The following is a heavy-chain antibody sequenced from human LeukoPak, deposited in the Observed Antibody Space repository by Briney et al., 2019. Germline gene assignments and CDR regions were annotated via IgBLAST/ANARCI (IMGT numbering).Heavy chain of an antibody. Sequence: PSETLSLTCTVSGGSISSYYWSWIRQPPGKGLEWIGYIYYSGSTKYNPSLKSRVTISVDTSRNQFSLKLSSVTAADMAVYYCARFGDMFDYWGQGTLVTVSS. CDR1: GGSISSYY. V-gene: IGHV4-59*01. D-gene: IGHD3-10*01. CDR2: IYYSGST. CDR3: ARFGDMFDY. J-gene: IGHJ4*02.